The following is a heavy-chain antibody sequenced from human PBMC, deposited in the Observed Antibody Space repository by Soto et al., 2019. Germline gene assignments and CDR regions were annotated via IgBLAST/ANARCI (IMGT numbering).Heavy chain of an antibody. J-gene: IGHJ4*02. CDR3: ARAYGDYVFDY. Sequence: QVQLQESGPGLVKPSETLSLTCTVSGGSISSYYWSWIRQPPGKGLEWIGYIYYSGSTNYNPSLKSRVTISVDTSKNQFSLPLSSVTAADTAVYYCARAYGDYVFDYWGQGTLVTVSS. CDR2: IYYSGST. D-gene: IGHD4-17*01. CDR1: GGSISSYY. V-gene: IGHV4-59*01.